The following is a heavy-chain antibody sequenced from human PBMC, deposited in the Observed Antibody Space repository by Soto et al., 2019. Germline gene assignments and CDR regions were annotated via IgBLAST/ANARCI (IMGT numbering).Heavy chain of an antibody. CDR1: GFTFSSAW. CDR3: TANPTLTKEDFHC. J-gene: IGHJ4*02. V-gene: IGHV3-15*01. Sequence: EVQLVESGGGLVQPGGSLRLSCVASGFTFSSAWMNWVRQAPGKGLEWVGRIKSISDGGTTDYAAPVKGRFTASRDDSKNTLYLQMSSLRTEDTAVYYCTANPTLTKEDFHCWGQGTLVTVSS. CDR2: IKSISDGGTT. D-gene: IGHD4-17*01.